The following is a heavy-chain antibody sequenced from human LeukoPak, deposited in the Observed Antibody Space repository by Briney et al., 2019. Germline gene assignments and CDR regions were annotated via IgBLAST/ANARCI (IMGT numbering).Heavy chain of an antibody. J-gene: IGHJ5*02. V-gene: IGHV1-2*06. CDR1: GGTFSSYG. CDR2: INPNSGGT. D-gene: IGHD4-23*01. Sequence: ASVKVSCKASGGTFSSYGISWVRQAPGQGLEWMGRINPNSGGTNYAQKFQGRVTMTRDTSISTAYMELSRLRSDDTAVYYCARGYGGNSDWFDPWGQGTLVTVSS. CDR3: ARGYGGNSDWFDP.